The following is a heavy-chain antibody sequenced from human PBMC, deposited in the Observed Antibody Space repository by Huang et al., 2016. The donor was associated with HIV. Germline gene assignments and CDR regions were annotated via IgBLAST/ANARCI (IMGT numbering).Heavy chain of an antibody. D-gene: IGHD1-1*01. CDR1: GGTFSSYA. J-gene: IGHJ5*02. CDR2: IIPIFGTP. V-gene: IGHV1-69*01. CDR3: ARDRKYDNAWYWFDP. Sequence: QVQLVQSGAEVKKHGSSVRVSCEAFGGTFSSYAINWGRQAPGQGLEWMGGIIPIFGTPNYAQKFQGRVTSTADESTSTAYMELSSLRSDDTAVYYCARDRKYDNAWYWFDPWGQGTLVTVSS.